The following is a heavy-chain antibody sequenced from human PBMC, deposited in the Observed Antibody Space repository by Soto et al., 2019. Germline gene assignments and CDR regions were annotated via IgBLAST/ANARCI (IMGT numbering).Heavy chain of an antibody. CDR1: VITFINYA. D-gene: IGHD3-16*02. J-gene: IGHJ4*02. CDR3: AKDPDRYDYVWGTYRYIDH. V-gene: IGHV3-23*01. Sequence: GGSLRLACTSSVITFINYAMSWVRQAPRKGLEWVSSISTSGGRPYYADSVKGRFTISRDNSKNTLYLQMNSLRVEDTAVYYCAKDPDRYDYVWGTYRYIDHWGQGTLVTVSS. CDR2: ISTSGGRP.